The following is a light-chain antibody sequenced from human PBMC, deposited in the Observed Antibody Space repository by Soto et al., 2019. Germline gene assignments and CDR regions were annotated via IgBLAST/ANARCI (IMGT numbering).Light chain of an antibody. CDR2: GAS. CDR3: QQYSSSPQT. CDR1: QSVSSSY. Sequence: EIVLTQSPGTLSLSPGERATLSCRASQSVSSSYLAWYQQKPGQAPRLLIYGASSRATGIPDRFSGSESGTDFTVTVSRLEPEDFAVYYCQQYSSSPQTFGQGTKVEIQ. J-gene: IGKJ1*01. V-gene: IGKV3-20*01.